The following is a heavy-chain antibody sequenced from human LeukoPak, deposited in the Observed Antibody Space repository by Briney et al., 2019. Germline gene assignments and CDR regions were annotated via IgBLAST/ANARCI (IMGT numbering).Heavy chain of an antibody. CDR2: ISWNGARI. D-gene: IGHD6-19*01. J-gene: IGHJ4*02. Sequence: GGSLRLSCAASGFTFAEYTMHWVRQAPGKGLEWVSLISWNGARIHYGDSVKGRFTISRDNSKNSLYLQMNSLRTEDAALYYCVKDLVAASENVRGWYPMDYWGQGTLVTVSS. CDR3: VKDLVAASENVRGWYPMDY. CDR1: GFTFAEYT. V-gene: IGHV3-43*01.